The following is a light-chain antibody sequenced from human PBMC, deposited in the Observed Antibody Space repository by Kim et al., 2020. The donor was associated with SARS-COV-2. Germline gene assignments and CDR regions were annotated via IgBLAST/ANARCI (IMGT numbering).Light chain of an antibody. CDR3: HQYNHWVSWT. CDR2: GVS. CDR1: QSVSTN. J-gene: IGKJ1*01. V-gene: IGKV3-15*01. Sequence: EIVMTQSPATLSVSPGERATLSCRASQSVSTNLAWYQQKPGQAPRLLIYGVSTMATGVPARFSGSGSGTEFTLTISSLQSEDFAAYYCHQYNHWVSWTFGQGTKVDIK.